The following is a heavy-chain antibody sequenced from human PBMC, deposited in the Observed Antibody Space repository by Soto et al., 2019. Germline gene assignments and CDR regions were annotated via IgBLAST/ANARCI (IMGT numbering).Heavy chain of an antibody. V-gene: IGHV4-31*03. CDR1: GGSISSGCYY. Sequence: QTLSLSCTVSGGSISSGCYYWSWIRQHPGKGLEWIGYIYYSGSTYYNPSLKSRVTISVDTSKNQFSLKLSSVNAADTAVYYCARGRYYDSSGYFNWFDPWGQGTLVTVSS. CDR2: IYYSGST. J-gene: IGHJ5*02. D-gene: IGHD3-22*01. CDR3: ARGRYYDSSGYFNWFDP.